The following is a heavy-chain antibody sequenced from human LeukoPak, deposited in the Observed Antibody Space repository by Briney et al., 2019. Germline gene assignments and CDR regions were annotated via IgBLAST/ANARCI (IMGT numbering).Heavy chain of an antibody. Sequence: WASVKVSCKASGFTLTSSSMQGVRRARGQRLEWIGWIVVGSGNTNYAKKFQERVTITRDMSKSKAYMELSSLRSEDTAVYSCAASGLAVAGTGLSIDYWGQGTLVTVSS. D-gene: IGHD6-19*01. J-gene: IGHJ4*02. CDR3: AASGLAVAGTGLSIDY. CDR2: IVVGSGNT. CDR1: GFTLTSSS. V-gene: IGHV1-58*02.